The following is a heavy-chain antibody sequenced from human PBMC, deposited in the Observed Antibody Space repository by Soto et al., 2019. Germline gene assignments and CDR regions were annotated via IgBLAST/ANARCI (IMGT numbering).Heavy chain of an antibody. D-gene: IGHD3-22*01. J-gene: IGHJ4*02. CDR3: ARVAGYDSSGELDY. Sequence: LSLTCTVSGGSISSYYWSWIRQPPGKGLEWIGYTYYSGSTYYNPSLKSRVTISVDTSKNQFSLKLSSVTAADTAVYYCARVAGYDSSGELDYWGQGTLVTVSS. CDR1: GGSISSYY. CDR2: TYYSGST. V-gene: IGHV4-59*08.